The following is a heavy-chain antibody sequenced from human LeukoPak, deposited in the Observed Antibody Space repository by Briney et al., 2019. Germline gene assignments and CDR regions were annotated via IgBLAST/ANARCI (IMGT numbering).Heavy chain of an antibody. J-gene: IGHJ4*02. Sequence: GGALRLSCAASGFIFRSYWMTWVRQAPGKGLEWVANIKQDGSEKYYVDSVKGQFTISRDNAKNSLYLQMNSLRAEDTAVYYCARDRYSGYDSFDYWGQGTLVTVSS. CDR1: GFIFRSYW. CDR2: IKQDGSEK. D-gene: IGHD5-12*01. CDR3: ARDRYSGYDSFDY. V-gene: IGHV3-7*01.